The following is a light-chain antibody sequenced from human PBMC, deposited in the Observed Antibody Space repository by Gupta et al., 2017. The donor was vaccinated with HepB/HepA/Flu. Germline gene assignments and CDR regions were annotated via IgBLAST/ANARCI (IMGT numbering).Light chain of an antibody. CDR2: AAS. V-gene: IGKV1-39*01. CDR1: QNISMY. Sequence: DIQMTQSPSSLSASVGDRVTLTCRASQNISMYLNWYQQKLGKAPQLLIYAASSMQSWVPSRFSGSGSGTDFTLTISSLQQEEVAMYYCQESDITPRTFGQGTKLEIK. J-gene: IGKJ1*01. CDR3: QESDITPRT.